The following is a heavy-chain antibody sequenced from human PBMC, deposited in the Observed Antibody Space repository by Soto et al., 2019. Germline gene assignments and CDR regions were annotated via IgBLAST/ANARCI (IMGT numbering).Heavy chain of an antibody. CDR1: GFTFSSYG. Sequence: GGSLRLSCAASGFTFSSYGMHWVRQAPGKGLEWVAVIWYDGSNKYYADSVKGRFTISRDNSKNTLYLQMNSLRAEDTAVYYCARDPISNIAATPHDAFDIWGQGTMVTVSS. CDR2: IWYDGSNK. D-gene: IGHD6-13*01. CDR3: ARDPISNIAATPHDAFDI. V-gene: IGHV3-33*01. J-gene: IGHJ3*02.